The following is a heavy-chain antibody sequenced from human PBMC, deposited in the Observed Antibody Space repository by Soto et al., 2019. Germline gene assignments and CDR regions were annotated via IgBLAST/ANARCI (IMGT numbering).Heavy chain of an antibody. V-gene: IGHV4-30-4*01. CDR3: ARVSARWAGTTPDN. CDR2: IYYSGST. D-gene: IGHD1-1*01. J-gene: IGHJ4*02. Sequence: SETLSLTCAVSGGSISSGDFYWSWIRQPPGKGLEWIGHIYYSGSTYYNPSLKSRVIISVDTSKNQFSLKVSSVTAADTAVYYCARVSARWAGTTPDNWGQGILVTVSS. CDR1: GGSISSGDFY.